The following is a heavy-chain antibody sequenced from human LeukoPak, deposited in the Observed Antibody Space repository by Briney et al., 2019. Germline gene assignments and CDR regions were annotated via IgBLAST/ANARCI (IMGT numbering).Heavy chain of an antibody. V-gene: IGHV1-2*06. D-gene: IGHD3-3*01. CDR2: INPNSGGT. CDR3: ARPYETGIDY. J-gene: IGHJ4*02. CDR1: GYTFTSYG. Sequence: GASVKVSCKASGYTFTSYGISWVRQAPGQGLEWMGRINPNSGGTNYAQKFQGRVTMTRDTSISTAYMELSRLRSDDTAVYYCARPYETGIDYWGQGTLVTVSS.